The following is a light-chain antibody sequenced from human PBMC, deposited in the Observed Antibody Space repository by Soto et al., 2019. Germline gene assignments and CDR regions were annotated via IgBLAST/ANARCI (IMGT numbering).Light chain of an antibody. CDR2: GAS. CDR1: QSITTN. V-gene: IGKV3-15*01. Sequence: EVVMTQSPVTLSVSPGERATLSCRASQSITTNLAWYQQKPGQAPRLLIYGASTRATGVPARFSGSGSGTQFPLTISSLQSEDFALYSCQQYNDWPPKRTFGQGTRVDFK. CDR3: QQYNDWPPKRT. J-gene: IGKJ1*01.